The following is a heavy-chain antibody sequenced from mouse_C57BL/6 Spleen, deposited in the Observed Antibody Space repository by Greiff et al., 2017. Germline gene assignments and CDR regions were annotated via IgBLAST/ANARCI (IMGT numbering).Heavy chain of an antibody. V-gene: IGHV1-54*01. D-gene: IGHD4-1*01. CDR2: INPGSGGT. CDR1: GYAFTNYL. CDR3: ARSGLTGTFAY. J-gene: IGHJ3*01. Sequence: VKLQQSGAELVRPGTSVKVSCKASGYAFTNYLIEWVKQRPGQGLEWIGVINPGSGGTNYNEKFKGKATLTADKSSSTAYMQLSSLTSEDSAVYFCARSGLTGTFAYWGQGTLVTVSA.